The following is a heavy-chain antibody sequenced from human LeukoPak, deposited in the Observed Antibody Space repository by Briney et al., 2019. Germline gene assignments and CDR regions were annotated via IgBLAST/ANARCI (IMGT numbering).Heavy chain of an antibody. CDR2: INPNSGGT. V-gene: IGHV1-2*02. D-gene: IGHD5-24*01. J-gene: IGHJ4*02. CDR3: ARVSDGYNYYFDY. Sequence: ASVKVSCKASGYTFTGYYMHWVRQAPGQGLEWMGWINPNSGGTNYARKFQGRVTITADKSTSTAYMEPSSLRSEDTAVYYCARVSDGYNYYFDYWGQGTLVTVSS. CDR1: GYTFTGYY.